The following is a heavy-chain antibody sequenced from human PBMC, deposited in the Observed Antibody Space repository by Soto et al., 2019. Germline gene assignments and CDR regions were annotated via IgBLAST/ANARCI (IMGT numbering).Heavy chain of an antibody. CDR3: ATRGYSYGYRIDY. CDR2: IYYSGST. CDR1: GGSISGGDYY. D-gene: IGHD5-18*01. Sequence: QVQLQESGPGLVKPSQTLSLTCTVSGGSISGGDYYWSWIRQPPGKGLEWIGYIYYSGSTYYNPSLESRVTISLDTYKNQFSLRLSSVTAPDPAVYYCATRGYSYGYRIDYWGQGTLVTVCS. V-gene: IGHV4-30-4*01. J-gene: IGHJ4*02.